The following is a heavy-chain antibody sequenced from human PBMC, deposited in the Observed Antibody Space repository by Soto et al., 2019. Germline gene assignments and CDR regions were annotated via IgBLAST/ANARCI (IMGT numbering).Heavy chain of an antibody. Sequence: GESLKISCAASGFTFSSYAMSWVRQAPGKGLEWVSAISGSGGSTYYADSVKGRFTISRDNSKNTLYLQMNSLRAEDTAVYYCANASPTYYYGSGSYGDFDYWGQGTLVTVSS. D-gene: IGHD3-10*01. CDR1: GFTFSSYA. V-gene: IGHV3-23*01. J-gene: IGHJ4*02. CDR3: ANASPTYYYGSGSYGDFDY. CDR2: ISGSGGST.